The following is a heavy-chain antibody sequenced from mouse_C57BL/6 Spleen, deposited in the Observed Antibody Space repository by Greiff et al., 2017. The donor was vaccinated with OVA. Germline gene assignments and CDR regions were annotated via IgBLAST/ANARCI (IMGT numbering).Heavy chain of an antibody. CDR1: GYTFPSYW. D-gene: IGHD1-1*02. CDR2: IYPSDSAT. Sequence: VQLQQPGAELVRPGSSVKLSCKASGYTFPSYWMDWVKQRPGQGLEWIGNIYPSDSATNYNQKFKDQATLTVDKYSSTAYLQLSRLTSEDSAVEYCAKVGEYYWYFEVWGTGTTVNVSS. J-gene: IGHJ1*03. V-gene: IGHV1-61*01. CDR3: AKVGEYYWYFEV.